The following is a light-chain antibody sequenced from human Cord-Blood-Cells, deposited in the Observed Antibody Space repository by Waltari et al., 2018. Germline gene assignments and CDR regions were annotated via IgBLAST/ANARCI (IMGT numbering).Light chain of an antibody. CDR1: QSVSSSY. J-gene: IGKJ1*01. CDR3: QQYGSSPGT. CDR2: GAS. V-gene: IGKV3-20*01. Sequence: EIVLTQSPGTLSLSPGERATLSCRASQSVSSSYLAWYQQKPGQAPRLLIYGASSRATGIPDRFSGSGYGTDFTLTSSRLEPEEFAVYYWQQYGSSPGTFGQGTKVEIK.